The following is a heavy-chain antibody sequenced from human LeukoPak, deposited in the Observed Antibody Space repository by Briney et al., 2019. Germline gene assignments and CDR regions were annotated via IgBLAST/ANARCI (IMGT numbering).Heavy chain of an antibody. J-gene: IGHJ6*02. CDR2: ISDNGVTR. Sequence: GGSLRLSCAASGFTFSSYVMNWVRQAPGKGLEWVSSISDNGVTRYYADSVKGRFTISRDNSDNTVYLQMNSPRAEDTAIYYCAKAPAPYYYYYGMDVWGQGTAVTVSS. V-gene: IGHV3-23*01. CDR1: GFTFSSYV. CDR3: AKAPAPYYYYYGMDV.